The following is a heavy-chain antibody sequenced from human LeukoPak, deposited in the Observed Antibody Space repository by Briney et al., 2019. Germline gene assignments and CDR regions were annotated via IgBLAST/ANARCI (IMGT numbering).Heavy chain of an antibody. CDR3: ARGSDYYDSSGYNPYYFDY. J-gene: IGHJ4*02. D-gene: IGHD3-22*01. Sequence: SETLSLTCTVSGDSLYYWGWIRQPPGKGLEWIGEINHSGSTNYNPSLKSRVTISVDTSKNQFSLKLSSVTAADTAVYYCARGSDYYDSSGYNPYYFDYWGQGTLVTVSS. V-gene: IGHV4-34*01. CDR2: INHSGST. CDR1: GDSLYY.